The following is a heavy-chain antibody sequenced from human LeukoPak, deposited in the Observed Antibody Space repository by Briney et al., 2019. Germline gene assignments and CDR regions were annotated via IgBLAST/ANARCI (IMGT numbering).Heavy chain of an antibody. CDR1: GLTGSHNY. D-gene: IGHD1-26*01. CDR2: VSGSGRNT. Sequence: GGSLRLSCAASGLTGSHNYVSWVRQAPGKGLEWVSSVSGSGRNTFYPDSVEGRFTISRDNSKNTVYLQMNSLRADDTAVYYCVKSRRVGANQRGLFDYWGQGTLVTVSP. V-gene: IGHV3-23*01. CDR3: VKSRRVGANQRGLFDY. J-gene: IGHJ4*02.